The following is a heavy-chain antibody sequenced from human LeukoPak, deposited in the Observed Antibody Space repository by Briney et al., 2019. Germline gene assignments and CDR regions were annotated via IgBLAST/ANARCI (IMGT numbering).Heavy chain of an antibody. Sequence: GASVKVSCKASGYTFTGYYMHWVRQAPGQGLEWMGRINPNSGGTNYAQKFQGRVTMTRDTSISTAYMELSRLRSDDTVVYYCARDGSRGSSSSGVRYGYWGQGTLVTVSS. CDR1: GYTFTGYY. CDR2: INPNSGGT. J-gene: IGHJ4*02. D-gene: IGHD6-6*01. V-gene: IGHV1-2*05. CDR3: ARDGSRGSSSSGVRYGY.